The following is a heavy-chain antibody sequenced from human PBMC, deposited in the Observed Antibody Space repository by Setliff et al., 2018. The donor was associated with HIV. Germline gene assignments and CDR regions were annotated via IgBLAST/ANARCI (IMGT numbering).Heavy chain of an antibody. J-gene: IGHJ6*03. CDR2: IYYSGST. Sequence: ASETLSLTCTVSGGSISSYYWSWIRQPPGKGLEWIGYIYYSGSTNYNPSLKSRVIISVDVSKNQFSLKLNSVTAADTAVYYCARDSFTVDYFMDVWGKGTPVTVSS. D-gene: IGHD3-10*01. CDR3: ARDSFTVDYFMDV. CDR1: GGSISSYY. V-gene: IGHV4-59*01.